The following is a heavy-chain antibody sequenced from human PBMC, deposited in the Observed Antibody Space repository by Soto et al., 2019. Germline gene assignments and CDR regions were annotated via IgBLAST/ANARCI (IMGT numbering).Heavy chain of an antibody. CDR1: GFTFSDYY. V-gene: IGHV3-11*01. CDR3: ARSREFWSGYGRTYYYYMDV. D-gene: IGHD3-3*01. CDR2: ISSSGSTI. Sequence: GGSLRLSCAASGFTFSDYYMSWIRQAPGKGLEWVSYISSSGSTIYYADSVKGRFTVSRDNAKNSLYLQMNSLRAEDTAVYYCARSREFWSGYGRTYYYYMDVWGKGTTVTVSS. J-gene: IGHJ6*03.